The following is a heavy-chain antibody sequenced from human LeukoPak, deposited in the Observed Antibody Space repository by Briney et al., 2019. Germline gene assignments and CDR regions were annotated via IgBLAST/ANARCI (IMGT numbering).Heavy chain of an antibody. CDR2: ISAYNGNT. CDR3: ARGAFGGVILYYYDY. Sequence: GASVNVSCTASGYTFTSYGISWVRQAPGQGLEWMGWISAYNGNTNYAQKLQGRVTMTTDTSTSTAYMELRSLRSDDTAVYYCARGAFGGVILYYYDYWGQGTLVTVSS. CDR1: GYTFTSYG. V-gene: IGHV1-18*01. D-gene: IGHD3-16*01. J-gene: IGHJ4*02.